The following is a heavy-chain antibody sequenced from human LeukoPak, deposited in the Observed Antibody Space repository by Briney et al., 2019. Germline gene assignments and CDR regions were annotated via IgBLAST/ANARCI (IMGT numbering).Heavy chain of an antibody. V-gene: IGHV4-39*07. CDR2: IVYSGST. J-gene: IGHJ4*02. Sequence: SVTLSLPCTVSGVSISSSSYYWEWLRPPPGKGLEGIGSIVYSGSTYYNPSLKSRVTISVDTSKNQFSLKLSSVTAADTAVYYCARVRSDTAMVTSPSFDYWGQGTLVTVSS. CDR3: ARVRSDTAMVTSPSFDY. D-gene: IGHD5-18*01. CDR1: GVSISSSSYY.